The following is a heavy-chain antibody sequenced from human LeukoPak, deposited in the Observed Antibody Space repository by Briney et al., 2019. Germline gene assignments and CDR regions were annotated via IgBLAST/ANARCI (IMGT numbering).Heavy chain of an antibody. D-gene: IGHD3-10*01. CDR3: ARDHGSGRGYFDY. CDR1: GYTFTGYY. J-gene: IGHJ4*02. Sequence: ASVKVSCKASGYTFTGYYMHWVRQAPGQGLEWMGWINPNSGGTNYAQRFQGRVTMTRDTSISTAYMELSRLRSDDTAVYYCARDHGSGRGYFDYWGQGTLVTVSS. V-gene: IGHV1-2*02. CDR2: INPNSGGT.